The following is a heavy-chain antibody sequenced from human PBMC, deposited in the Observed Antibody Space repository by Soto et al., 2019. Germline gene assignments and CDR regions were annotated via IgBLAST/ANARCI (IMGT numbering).Heavy chain of an antibody. Sequence: QVQLVESGGGVVQPGTSLRLSCAVSGSTFSSYAMHWVRQAPGKGLEWVAVICYDGNTKLYADSVKGRFAISRDISKNTLSLQMHSQRDDDTAVYYCARGGRHCNLNVCYFFDHWGQGTLVTVSS. J-gene: IGHJ4*02. CDR3: ARGGRHCNLNVCYFFDH. D-gene: IGHD2-8*01. CDR1: GSTFSSYA. V-gene: IGHV3-30*09. CDR2: ICYDGNTK.